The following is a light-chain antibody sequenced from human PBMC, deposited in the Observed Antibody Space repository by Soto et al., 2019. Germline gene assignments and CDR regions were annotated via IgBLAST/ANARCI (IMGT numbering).Light chain of an antibody. V-gene: IGLV2-11*01. Sequence: QSALTQPRSVSGSPGQSVTISCTGTSSDVGGYNFVSWYQQHPGKAPQLMIYDVNKRPSGIPDRFSGSKSGNTASLTISGLQAEDEAVYYCCSNAGSYTYVFGTGTKLTVL. CDR3: CSNAGSYTYV. CDR1: SSDVGGYNF. J-gene: IGLJ1*01. CDR2: DVN.